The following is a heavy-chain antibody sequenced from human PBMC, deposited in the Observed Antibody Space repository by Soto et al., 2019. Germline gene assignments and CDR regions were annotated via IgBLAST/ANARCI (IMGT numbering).Heavy chain of an antibody. CDR2: IIPILGIA. D-gene: IGHD3-16*01. J-gene: IGHJ6*02. V-gene: IGHV1-69*02. Sequence: QVQLVQSGAEVKKPGSSVKVSCNASGGTFSSYTISWVRQAPGQGLEWMGRIIPILGIANYAQKFQGRVTITADKSTSTAYMELSSLRSEDTAVYYCATVPWGDYYYYYGMDVWGQGTTVTVSS. CDR1: GGTFSSYT. CDR3: ATVPWGDYYYYYGMDV.